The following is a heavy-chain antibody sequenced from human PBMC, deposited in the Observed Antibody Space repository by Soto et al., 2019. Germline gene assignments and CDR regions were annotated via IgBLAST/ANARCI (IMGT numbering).Heavy chain of an antibody. Sequence: GESLKISCKGSGYSFTSYWIGWVRQMPGKGLEGMGIIYPGDSDTRYSPSFQGQVTISADKSISTAYLQWSSLKASDTAMYYCAISTYCSGGSCYGYYYGMDVWGQGTTVTVSS. V-gene: IGHV5-51*01. CDR3: AISTYCSGGSCYGYYYGMDV. CDR1: GYSFTSYW. J-gene: IGHJ6*02. CDR2: IYPGDSDT. D-gene: IGHD2-15*01.